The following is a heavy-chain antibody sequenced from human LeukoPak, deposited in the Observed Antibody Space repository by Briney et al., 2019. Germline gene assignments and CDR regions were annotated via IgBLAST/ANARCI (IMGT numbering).Heavy chain of an antibody. CDR3: ARDSGSGNNDY. CDR2: ISAGNGNT. CDR1: GYTFTSYG. Sequence: ATVKVSCKASGYTFTSYGISWVRQAPGQRLEWMGWISAGNGNTKYSQNFQGRVTFISNTSATTAFMELSSLRSEDAAVYYCARDSGSGNNDYWGQGTLVTVSS. D-gene: IGHD1-26*01. V-gene: IGHV1-18*01. J-gene: IGHJ4*02.